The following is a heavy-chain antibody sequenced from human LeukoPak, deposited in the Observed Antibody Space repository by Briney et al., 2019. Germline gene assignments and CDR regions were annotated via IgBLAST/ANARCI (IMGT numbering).Heavy chain of an antibody. CDR2: ISLSGGTI. CDR1: GFTFSSYA. Sequence: PGGSLRLSCAASGFTFSSYAMSWVRQAPGKGLEWVSAISLSGGTIYYADSVKGRFTISRDNSKNTLYLQMNSLRAEDTAVYYCAKTRETDYYDSSGYFYWGQGTLVTVSS. D-gene: IGHD3-22*01. V-gene: IGHV3-23*01. J-gene: IGHJ4*02. CDR3: AKTRETDYYDSSGYFY.